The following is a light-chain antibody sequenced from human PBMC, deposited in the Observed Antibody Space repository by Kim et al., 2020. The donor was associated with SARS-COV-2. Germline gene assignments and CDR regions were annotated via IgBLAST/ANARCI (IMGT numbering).Light chain of an antibody. J-gene: IGKJ4*01. CDR1: QDISNY. Sequence: DIQMTQSPSSLSASVGDRVTISCQASQDISNYLNWYQQKPGKAPKLLIYDGSTLETGVPSRFSAGGSGTHFTFTISGLQPEDIATYYCQQYENLVTFGGGTKVDIK. CDR3: QQYENLVT. CDR2: DGS. V-gene: IGKV1-33*01.